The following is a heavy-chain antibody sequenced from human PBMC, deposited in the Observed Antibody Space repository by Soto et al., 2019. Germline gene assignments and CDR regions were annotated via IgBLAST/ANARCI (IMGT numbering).Heavy chain of an antibody. CDR3: ARQKSGYSGYPIDY. CDR1: GGTFSSYT. V-gene: IGHV1-69*02. D-gene: IGHD5-12*01. J-gene: IGHJ4*02. Sequence: SVKVSCKASGGTFSSYTISWVRQAPGQGLEWMGRIIPILGIANYAQKFQGRVTITADKSTSTAYMELSSLRSEDTAVYYCARQKSGYSGYPIDYWGQGTLVTVSS. CDR2: IIPILGIA.